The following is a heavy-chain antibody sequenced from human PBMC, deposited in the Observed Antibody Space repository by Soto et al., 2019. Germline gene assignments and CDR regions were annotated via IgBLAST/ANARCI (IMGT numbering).Heavy chain of an antibody. CDR3: ARPRYSGITGTTYYFDY. V-gene: IGHV1-69*13. D-gene: IGHD1-7*01. J-gene: IGHJ4*02. Sequence: SVKVSCKASGGTFSSYAISWVRQAPGQGLEWMGGIIPIFGTANYAQKFQGRVTITADESTSTAYMELSSLRSEDTAVYYCARPRYSGITGTTYYFDYWGQGTLVTSPQ. CDR2: IIPIFGTA. CDR1: GGTFSSYA.